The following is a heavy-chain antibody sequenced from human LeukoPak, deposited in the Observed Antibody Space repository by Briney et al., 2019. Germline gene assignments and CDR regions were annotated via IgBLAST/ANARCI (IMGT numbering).Heavy chain of an antibody. D-gene: IGHD1-26*01. CDR1: GYSFTSHW. Sequence: GESLKISCKGSGYSFTSHWIAWVRQVPGKGLEWMGMIYPADSDTRYSPSFQGQVTISADKSITTAYLQWSSLKASDTAMYYCARPPSVGSPYDGFDIWGQGTMVSVSS. CDR3: ARPPSVGSPYDGFDI. J-gene: IGHJ3*02. CDR2: IYPADSDT. V-gene: IGHV5-51*01.